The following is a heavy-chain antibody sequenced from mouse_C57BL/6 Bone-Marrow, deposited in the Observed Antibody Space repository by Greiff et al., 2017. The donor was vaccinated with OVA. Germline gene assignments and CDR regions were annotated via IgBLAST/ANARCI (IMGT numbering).Heavy chain of an antibody. D-gene: IGHD2-12*01. CDR2: INSDGGST. V-gene: IGHV5-2*01. Sequence: EVMLVESGGGLVQPGESLKLSCESNEYEFPSHDMSWVRKTPEKRLELVAAINSDGGSTYYPDTMERRFIISRDNTKKTLYLQMSSLRSEDTALYYCARPPTIVLDWYFDVWGTGTTVTVSS. CDR1: EYEFPSHD. J-gene: IGHJ1*03. CDR3: ARPPTIVLDWYFDV.